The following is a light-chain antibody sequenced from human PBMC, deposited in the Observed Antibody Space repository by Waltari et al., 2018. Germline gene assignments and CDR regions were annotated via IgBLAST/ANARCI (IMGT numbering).Light chain of an antibody. J-gene: IGKJ4*01. V-gene: IGKV3-15*01. CDR2: GAS. CDR1: QAVGIK. Sequence: EIVMTQQPATRSVSPGERDTLSCRASQAVGIKLPWYQQNPGKAPRRLFSGASTSATGIPARFSASGSGTEFTLTISSLQSEDFAMYYCQHYNKWLRTFGGGTKVDIK. CDR3: QHYNKWLRT.